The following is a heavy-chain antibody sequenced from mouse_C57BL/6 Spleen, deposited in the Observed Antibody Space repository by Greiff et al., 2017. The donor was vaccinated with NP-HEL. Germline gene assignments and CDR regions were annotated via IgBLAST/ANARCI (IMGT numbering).Heavy chain of an antibody. Sequence: EVQLQQSGPELVKPGASVKISCKASGYTFTDYYMNWVKQSHGKSLEWIGDINPNNGGTSYNQKFKGKATLTVDKSSSTAYMELRSLTSEDSAVYYCARSPLWYPAWFAYWGQGTLVTVSA. CDR1: GYTFTDYY. J-gene: IGHJ3*01. V-gene: IGHV1-26*01. CDR3: ARSPLWYPAWFAY. CDR2: INPNNGGT. D-gene: IGHD2-1*01.